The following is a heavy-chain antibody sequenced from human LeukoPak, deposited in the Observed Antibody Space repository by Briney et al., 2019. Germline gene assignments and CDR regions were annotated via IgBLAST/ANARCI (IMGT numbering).Heavy chain of an antibody. Sequence: PGGSLRLSCAASGFAFSSYSMNWVRQAPGQGLEWVSSISSSSSYKYYADSVKGRFTMTRDNAKNSLYLQMKSLRTEDRAGYYWSIAAAGVDYWGQGPVVTVPS. J-gene: IGHJ4*02. CDR3: SIAAAGVDY. CDR2: ISSSSSYK. D-gene: IGHD6-13*01. V-gene: IGHV3-21*01. CDR1: GFAFSSYS.